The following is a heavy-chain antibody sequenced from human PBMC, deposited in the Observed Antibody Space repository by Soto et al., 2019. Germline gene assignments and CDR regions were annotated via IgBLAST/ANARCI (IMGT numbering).Heavy chain of an antibody. CDR2: ISAYNGNT. Sequence: QVQLVQSGAEVKKPGASVKVSCKASGYTFTSYGISXVXXXXGQGLEWMGWISAYNGNTKYAQKLQGRVTMTTDTSXXXAXXXXXXXXXXDTAVYYCAXXPNYFDYWGQGTLVTVSS. J-gene: IGHJ4*02. CDR1: GYTFTSYG. V-gene: IGHV1-18*01. CDR3: AXXPNYFDY.